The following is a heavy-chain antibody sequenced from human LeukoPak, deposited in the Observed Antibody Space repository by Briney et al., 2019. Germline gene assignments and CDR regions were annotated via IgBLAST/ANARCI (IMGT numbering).Heavy chain of an antibody. D-gene: IGHD2-2*01. CDR2: IYTSGST. J-gene: IGHJ6*03. V-gene: IGHV4-4*07. Sequence: SETLSLTCTVSGGSISSYYWSWIRQPAGKGLEWIGRIYTSGSTNYNPSLKSRVTTSVDTSKNQFSLKLSSVTAADTAVYYCARETSVPAATPGGYYYYYYMDVWGKGTTVTISS. CDR3: ARETSVPAATPGGYYYYYYMDV. CDR1: GGSISSYY.